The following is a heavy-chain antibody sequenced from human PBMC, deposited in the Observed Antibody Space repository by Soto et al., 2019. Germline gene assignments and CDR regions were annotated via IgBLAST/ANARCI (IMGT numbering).Heavy chain of an antibody. CDR3: AREQERYDYIWGSYRPGPF. J-gene: IGHJ4*02. D-gene: IGHD3-16*02. V-gene: IGHV3-33*01. CDR1: GFTFSSYG. CDR2: IWYDGSNK. Sequence: QVQLVESGGGVVQPGRSLRLSCAASGFTFSSYGMHWVRQAPGKGLEWVAVIWYDGSNKYYADSVKGRFTISRDNSKNTLDLQMNSLRAEDTAVYYCAREQERYDYIWGSYRPGPFWGQGTLVTVSS.